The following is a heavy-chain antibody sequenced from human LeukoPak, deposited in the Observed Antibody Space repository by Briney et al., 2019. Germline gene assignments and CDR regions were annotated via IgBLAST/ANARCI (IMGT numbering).Heavy chain of an antibody. Sequence: SETLSLTCPVSGGSISSSSYYWGWLRQPPGKGLEWIGTIYYSGNTYYNPSLKSRVSISVDTSKNQFSLKLSSVTAADTAVYYCARQAVAGNGFDYWGQGTLVTVSS. J-gene: IGHJ4*02. CDR3: ARQAVAGNGFDY. V-gene: IGHV4-39*01. CDR1: GGSISSSSYY. D-gene: IGHD6-19*01. CDR2: IYYSGNT.